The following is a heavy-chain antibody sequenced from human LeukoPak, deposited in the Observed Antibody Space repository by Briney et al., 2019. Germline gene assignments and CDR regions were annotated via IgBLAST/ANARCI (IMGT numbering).Heavy chain of an antibody. CDR2: ISGSGGST. CDR3: AKSQQVRPYYYYGMDV. Sequence: GGSLRLSCAASGFTFSSYAMSWVRQAPGKGLEWVSAISGSGGSTYYADSVKGRFTISRDNSKNTLYLQMNSLRAEDTAVYYCAKSQQVRPYYYYGMDVWGKGTTVTVSS. J-gene: IGHJ6*04. CDR1: GFTFSSYA. D-gene: IGHD3-10*01. V-gene: IGHV3-23*01.